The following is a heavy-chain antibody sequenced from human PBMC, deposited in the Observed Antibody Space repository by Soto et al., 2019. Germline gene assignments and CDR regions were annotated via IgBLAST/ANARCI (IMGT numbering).Heavy chain of an antibody. Sequence: QVQLVQSGAEVKKPGASVKVSCKASGYTFTSYGISWVRQAPGQGLEWMGWISAYNGNTNYAQKRQGRVTMTTDTSTSTAYMELRSLRSDDTAVYYCARDHGGPSYYYYYGMDVWGQGTTVTVSS. CDR3: ARDHGGPSYYYYYGMDV. D-gene: IGHD4-17*01. J-gene: IGHJ6*02. CDR1: GYTFTSYG. CDR2: ISAYNGNT. V-gene: IGHV1-18*01.